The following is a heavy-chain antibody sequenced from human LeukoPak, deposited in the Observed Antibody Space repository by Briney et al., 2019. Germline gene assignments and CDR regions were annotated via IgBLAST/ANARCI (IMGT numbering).Heavy chain of an antibody. CDR3: ANEIRPNDY. J-gene: IGHJ4*02. V-gene: IGHV3-23*01. CDR1: GFTFSSHA. D-gene: IGHD3-16*01. Sequence: GGSLRLSCAASGFTFSSHAMCWVRQAPGRGLEWVSSIDISGGGTYYADSVKGRFTISRDNSKNTLYLEMYSLRAEDTALYFCANEIRPNDYWGQGTLLTVSS. CDR2: IDISGGGT.